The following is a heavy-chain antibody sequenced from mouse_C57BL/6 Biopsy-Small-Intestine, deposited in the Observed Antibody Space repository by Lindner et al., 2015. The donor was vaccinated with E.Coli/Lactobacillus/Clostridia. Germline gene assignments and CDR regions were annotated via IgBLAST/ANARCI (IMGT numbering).Heavy chain of an antibody. D-gene: IGHD2-3*01. J-gene: IGHJ2*01. CDR3: ARDGYYYFDY. CDR2: INPYNGGT. V-gene: IGHV1-19*01. CDR1: GYTFTDYY. Sequence: EVQLQESGPVLVKPGASVKMSCKASGYTFTDYYMNWVKQSYGKSLEWIGAINPYNGGTSYSQEFKGKATLTVDKSSSTAYMELNSLTSGDSAVYYCARDGYYYFDYWGQGTTLTVSS.